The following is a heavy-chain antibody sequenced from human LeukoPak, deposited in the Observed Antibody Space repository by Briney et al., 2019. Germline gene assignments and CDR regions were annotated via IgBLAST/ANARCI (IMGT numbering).Heavy chain of an antibody. CDR3: AKDGSYGSGSFDY. Sequence: GGSLRLSCAASGFTSSSYAMSWVSQAPGKGLEWVSAISGSGGSTYYADSVKGRFTISRDNSKNTLYLQMNSLRAEDTAVYYCAKDGSYGSGSFDYWGQGTLVTVSS. CDR1: GFTSSSYA. CDR2: ISGSGGST. J-gene: IGHJ4*02. V-gene: IGHV3-23*01. D-gene: IGHD3-10*01.